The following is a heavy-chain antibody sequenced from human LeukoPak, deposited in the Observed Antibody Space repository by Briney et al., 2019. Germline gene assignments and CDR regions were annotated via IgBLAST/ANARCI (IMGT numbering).Heavy chain of an antibody. CDR2: ISYDGSNK. V-gene: IGHV3-30-3*01. Sequence: PGGSLRLSCAASGFTFSSYAMHWVRQAPGKGLEWAAVISYDGSNKYYADSVKGRFTISRDNSKNTLYLQMNSLRAEDTAVYYCARAGRKWLVPDYWGQGTLVTVSS. D-gene: IGHD6-19*01. CDR3: ARAGRKWLVPDY. CDR1: GFTFSSYA. J-gene: IGHJ4*02.